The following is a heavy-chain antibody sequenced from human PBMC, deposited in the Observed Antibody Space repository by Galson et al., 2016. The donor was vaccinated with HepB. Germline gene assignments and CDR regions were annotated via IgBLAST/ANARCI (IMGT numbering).Heavy chain of an antibody. V-gene: IGHV3-9*01. D-gene: IGHD6-19*01. CDR1: GSTFDDYA. J-gene: IGHJ4*02. Sequence: SLRLSCAASGSTFDDYAMHWVRQAPGKGLEWVSSISWNSDRVGYGDSVKGRFTISRDNAENSLYLQMNSLTTDDTALYYCARAPSYSSGPYPYFDYWGRGTLVTVSA. CDR3: ARAPSYSSGPYPYFDY. CDR2: ISWNSDRV.